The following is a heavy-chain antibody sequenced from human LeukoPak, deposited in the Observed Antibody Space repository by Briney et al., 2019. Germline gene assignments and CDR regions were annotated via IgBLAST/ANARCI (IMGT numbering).Heavy chain of an antibody. J-gene: IGHJ4*02. CDR1: GFTFDDYA. Sequence: GGSLRLSCATSGFTFDDYAMHWVRQAPGKGLEWVSGISWNSGLIGYADSVRGRFTISRDDAKNSLFLQMNGLRADDTAVYYCTRENYVPDSWGQETLVTVSS. CDR3: TRENYVPDS. CDR2: ISWNSGLI. D-gene: IGHD3-10*02. V-gene: IGHV3-9*01.